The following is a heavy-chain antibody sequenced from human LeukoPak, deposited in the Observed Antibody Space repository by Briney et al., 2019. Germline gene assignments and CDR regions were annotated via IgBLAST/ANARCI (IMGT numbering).Heavy chain of an antibody. CDR1: GYTFTSYG. V-gene: IGHV1-2*02. D-gene: IGHD4-17*01. J-gene: IGHJ5*02. CDR2: INPNSGGT. Sequence: GASVKVSCKASGYTFTSYGISWVRQAPGQGLEWMGWINPNSGGTNYAQKFQGRVTMTRDTSISTAYMELSRLRSDDTAVYYCARSYGDYDWFDPWGQGTLVTVSS. CDR3: ARSYGDYDWFDP.